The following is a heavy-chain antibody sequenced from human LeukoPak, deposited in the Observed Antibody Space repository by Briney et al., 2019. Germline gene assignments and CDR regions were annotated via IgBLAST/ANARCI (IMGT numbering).Heavy chain of an antibody. D-gene: IGHD3/OR15-3a*01. CDR3: AKVGVSGLVPGHWFDP. V-gene: IGHV3-7*03. Sequence: GGPLLLSGAAAGSTCSSDWMSWVRAARGKGLEWVAIIKKGGSEKYSVASVKGRFTTSRDNYNNTVFLQNSIIRAETTALYCCAKVGVSGLVPGHWFDPWGAGTLVTASS. CDR2: IKKGGSEK. CDR1: GSTCSSDW. J-gene: IGHJ5*02.